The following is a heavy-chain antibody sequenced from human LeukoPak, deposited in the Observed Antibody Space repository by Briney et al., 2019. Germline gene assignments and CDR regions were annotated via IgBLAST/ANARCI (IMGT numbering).Heavy chain of an antibody. J-gene: IGHJ4*02. CDR2: ISGSGGST. D-gene: IGHD3-16*01. CDR1: GFTFSSYA. CDR3: ARDPYADYVWGSFDY. Sequence: GSLRLSCAASGFTFSSYAMSWVRQAPGKGLEWVSAISGSGGSTYYADSVKGRFTISRDNSKNTLYLQMNSLRAEDTAVYYCARDPYADYVWGSFDYWGQGTLVTVSS. V-gene: IGHV3-23*01.